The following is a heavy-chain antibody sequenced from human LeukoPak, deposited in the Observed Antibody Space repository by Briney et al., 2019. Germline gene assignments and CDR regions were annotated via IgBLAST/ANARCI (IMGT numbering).Heavy chain of an antibody. D-gene: IGHD3-3*01. CDR1: GFIFGDYA. CDR3: TRDGIPETNWSGYYIDY. J-gene: IGHJ4*02. V-gene: IGHV3-49*04. Sequence: GGSLRLSCTGSGFIFGDYAMSWVRQAPGKGLEWVGFIRSKTHGGTTEFAAPVKGRFSISRDDSKRIAYLQMNSLKTEDTAVYYCTRDGIPETNWSGYYIDYWGQGTLVTVSS. CDR2: IRSKTHGGTT.